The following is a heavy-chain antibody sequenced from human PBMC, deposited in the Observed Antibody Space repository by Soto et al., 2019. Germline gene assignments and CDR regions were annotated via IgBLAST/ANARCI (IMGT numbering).Heavy chain of an antibody. V-gene: IGHV4-39*01. CDR1: GGSISSSSYY. CDR3: ARIISSWYVGYYYGMDV. CDR2: IYYSGST. Sequence: ASETLSLTCTVSGGSISSSSYYWGWIRQPPGKGLEWIGSIYYSGSTYYNPSLKSRVAISVDTSKNQFSLKLSSVTAADTAVYYCARIISSWYVGYYYGMDVWGQGTTVTVSS. D-gene: IGHD6-13*01. J-gene: IGHJ6*02.